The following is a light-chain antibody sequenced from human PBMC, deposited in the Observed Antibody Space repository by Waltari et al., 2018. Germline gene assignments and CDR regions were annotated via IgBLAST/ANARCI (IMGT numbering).Light chain of an antibody. CDR1: QSLLHSNGNTY. J-gene: IGKJ1*01. V-gene: IGKV2-30*02. Sequence: DVLMTQSPLSLTITPGQPASMTCRSNQSLLHSNGNTYLSWFLQKAGQPPRRLIYKVSNRDSGVPDRFSGSGAGTDFTLKISRVEAEDVGIYYCMEGTHFPPTFGQGTKVEIK. CDR3: MEGTHFPPT. CDR2: KVS.